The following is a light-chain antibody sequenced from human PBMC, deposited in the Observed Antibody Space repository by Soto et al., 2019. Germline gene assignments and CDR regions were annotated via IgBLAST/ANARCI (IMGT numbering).Light chain of an antibody. CDR2: WAS. CDR1: QSVLYSSNNKNY. Sequence: DIVMTQSPDSLAVSLGVRATINCKSSQSVLYSSNNKNYLAWYQQKPGQPPKLLIYWASTRESGVPDRFSGSGSGTDFTLTISSLQAEDVAVYYCQQYYSTPRGTFGQGTKVEIK. J-gene: IGKJ1*01. V-gene: IGKV4-1*01. CDR3: QQYYSTPRGT.